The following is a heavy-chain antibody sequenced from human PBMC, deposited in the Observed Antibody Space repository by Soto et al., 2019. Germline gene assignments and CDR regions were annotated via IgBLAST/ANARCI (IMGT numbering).Heavy chain of an antibody. J-gene: IGHJ4*02. V-gene: IGHV3-7*05. CDR1: GFTFSSYW. D-gene: IGHD2-2*01. CDR3: ATSDIVVVPAAPGGVDY. Sequence: GGSLRLSCAASGFTFSSYWMSWDRQAPGKGLEWVANIKQDGSEKYYVDSVKGRFTISRDNAKNSLYLQMNSLKAEDTAVYYCATSDIVVVPAAPGGVDYWGQGTLVTVSS. CDR2: IKQDGSEK.